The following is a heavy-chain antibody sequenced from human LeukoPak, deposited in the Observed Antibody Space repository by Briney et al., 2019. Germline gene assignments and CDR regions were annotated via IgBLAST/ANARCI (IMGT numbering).Heavy chain of an antibody. Sequence: SVKVSCKASGGTFNTHAISLVRQAPGQGLEWMGRIVPMLDITNYAQKFQGRVTITADKSTNTAFMELSSLRSDDTAVYYCARDGVGAATDYFDFWGQGTLVTVSS. CDR2: IVPMLDIT. V-gene: IGHV1-69*04. J-gene: IGHJ4*02. CDR3: ARDGVGAATDYFDF. CDR1: GGTFNTHA. D-gene: IGHD1-26*01.